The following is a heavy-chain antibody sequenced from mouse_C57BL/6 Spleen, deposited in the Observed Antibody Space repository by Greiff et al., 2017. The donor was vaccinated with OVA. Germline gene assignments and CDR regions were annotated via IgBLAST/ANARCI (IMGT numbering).Heavy chain of an antibody. D-gene: IGHD1-1*01. Sequence: QVQLQQPGAELVRPGSSVKLSCKASGYTFTSYWMHWVKQRPLQGLEWIGNIDPSDSETHSNQKFKDKATLTVDKSSSTAYMQLSSLTSEDSAGYYCARDGFHGGFADWGQGTLVTVSA. V-gene: IGHV1-52*01. J-gene: IGHJ3*01. CDR1: GYTFTSYW. CDR3: ARDGFHGGFAD. CDR2: IDPSDSET.